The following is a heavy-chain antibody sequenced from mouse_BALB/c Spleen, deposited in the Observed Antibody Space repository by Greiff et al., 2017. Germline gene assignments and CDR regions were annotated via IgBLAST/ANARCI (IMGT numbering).Heavy chain of an antibody. D-gene: IGHD4-1*01. Sequence: QVQLQQSGPELVKPGASVKISCKASGYAFSSSWMNWVKQRPGQGLEWIGRIYPGDGDTNYNGKFKGKATLTADKSSSTAYMQLSSLTSVDSAVYFCARGTGGGFDYWGQGTTLTVSS. V-gene: IGHV1-82*01. CDR2: IYPGDGDT. CDR3: ARGTGGGFDY. CDR1: GYAFSSSW. J-gene: IGHJ2*01.